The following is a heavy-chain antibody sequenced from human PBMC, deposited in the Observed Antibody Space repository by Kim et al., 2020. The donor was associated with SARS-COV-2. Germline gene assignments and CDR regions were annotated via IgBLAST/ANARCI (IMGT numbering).Heavy chain of an antibody. CDR3: AGWSYYGMDV. J-gene: IGHJ6*02. CDR2: ITWNSGSI. CDR1: GFTFDDYG. D-gene: IGHD6-19*01. V-gene: IGHV3-9*01. Sequence: GGSLRLSCAASGFTFDDYGMEWVRQAPGKGLEWVAGITWNSGSIGYADSVKGRFAISRDNAKNSLYLQMNSLRTEDTALYYCAGWSYYGMDVWGQGTTVTVSS.